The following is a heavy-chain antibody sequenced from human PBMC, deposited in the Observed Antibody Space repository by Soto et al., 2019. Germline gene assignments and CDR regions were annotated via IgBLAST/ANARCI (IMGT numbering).Heavy chain of an antibody. Sequence: SETLSLTCTVSGGSISSYYWSWIRQPPGKGLEWIGYIYYSGSTNYNPSLKSRVTVSVDTSKNQFSLKLSSVTAADTAVYYCARDPTGELPPYYYGMDVWGQGTTVTVSS. J-gene: IGHJ6*02. CDR2: IYYSGST. D-gene: IGHD1-26*01. V-gene: IGHV4-59*01. CDR3: ARDPTGELPPYYYGMDV. CDR1: GGSISSYY.